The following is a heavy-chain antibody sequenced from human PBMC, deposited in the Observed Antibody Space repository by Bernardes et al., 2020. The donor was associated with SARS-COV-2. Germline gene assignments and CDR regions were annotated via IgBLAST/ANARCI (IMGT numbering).Heavy chain of an antibody. CDR2: INPNRGDT. V-gene: IGHV1-2*02. Sequence: ASVKVLCKASGYSFIDYYLHWVRQTPGQGLEWMGWINPNRGDTNYAQKFQGRVTMTRDRSISSAYMELSSLRSDDTAVYYCARAIVVVPAANSTIYYYYYGMDVWGQGTTVTVSS. CDR1: GYSFIDYY. J-gene: IGHJ6*02. CDR3: ARAIVVVPAANSTIYYYYYGMDV. D-gene: IGHD2-2*01.